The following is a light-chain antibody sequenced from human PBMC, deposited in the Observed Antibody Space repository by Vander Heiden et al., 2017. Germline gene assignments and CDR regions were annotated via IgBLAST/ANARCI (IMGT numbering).Light chain of an antibody. CDR3: QQDYSYLRT. V-gene: IGKV1-8*01. Sequence: AIRMTQSPSSFSASTGDRVTITCRASQGISSYVAWYQQKPGKATKLLSDAASTLQSGVPSRFSGSGSGTDFTLTISCLQSEDFATYYCQQDYSYLRTFGQGTKVEIK. J-gene: IGKJ1*01. CDR1: QGISSY. CDR2: AAS.